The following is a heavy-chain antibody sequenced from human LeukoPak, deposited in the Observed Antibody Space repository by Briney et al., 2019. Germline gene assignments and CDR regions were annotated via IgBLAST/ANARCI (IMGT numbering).Heavy chain of an antibody. CDR2: INHSGST. J-gene: IGHJ5*02. CDR3: ARGLGYCSGGSCYSFRYNWFDP. D-gene: IGHD2-15*01. Sequence: SETLSLTRAVYGGSFSGYYWSWIRQPPGKGLEGIGEINHSGSTNYNPSLKSRVTISVDTSKNQFSLKLSSVTAADTAVYYCARGLGYCSGGSCYSFRYNWFDPWGQGTLVTVSS. V-gene: IGHV4-34*01. CDR1: GGSFSGYY.